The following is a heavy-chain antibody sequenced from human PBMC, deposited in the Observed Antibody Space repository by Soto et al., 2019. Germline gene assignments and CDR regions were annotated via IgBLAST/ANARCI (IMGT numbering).Heavy chain of an antibody. CDR2: ILPVFGAT. CDR1: GDTFKSHG. CDR3: AHDTAELYYTEPSRALDV. Sequence: QEQLVQSGAEVKKPGSSVKVSCKASGDTFKSHGISWVQQAPGQGLEWLGTILPVFGATNYPQRSRGKVTLSADKATTTAYMELNSLTSEDTAVYYCAHDTAELYYTEPSRALDVCGQGTLITVS. V-gene: IGHV1-69*06. J-gene: IGHJ3*01. D-gene: IGHD3-10*01.